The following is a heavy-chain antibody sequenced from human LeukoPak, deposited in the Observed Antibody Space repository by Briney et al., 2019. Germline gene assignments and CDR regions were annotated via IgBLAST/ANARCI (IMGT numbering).Heavy chain of an antibody. CDR3: ARDYKYAFDN. Sequence: GGSLRLSCAASGFRFSDYSMNWVRQAPGKGLEWISYIGISSGNTNYADSVKGRFTISGDKAKNSLYLQMSSLRVEDTAVYYCARDYKYAFDNWGQGTLVTVSS. CDR1: GFRFSDYS. V-gene: IGHV3-48*01. D-gene: IGHD5-24*01. CDR2: IGISSGNT. J-gene: IGHJ4*02.